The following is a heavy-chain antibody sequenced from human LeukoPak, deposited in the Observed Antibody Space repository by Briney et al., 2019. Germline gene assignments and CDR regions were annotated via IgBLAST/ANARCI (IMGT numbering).Heavy chain of an antibody. CDR3: ARDIAGATKGGWFDT. D-gene: IGHD1-26*01. Sequence: ASVKVSCKASGYTFTSYDINWVRHATGQGLEWMGWMNPNSGNTGYAQKFQGRVTMTRNTSISTAYMELSSLRSEDTALYYCARDIAGATKGGWFDTWGQGTPVTVSS. V-gene: IGHV1-8*01. J-gene: IGHJ5*02. CDR1: GYTFTSYD. CDR2: MNPNSGNT.